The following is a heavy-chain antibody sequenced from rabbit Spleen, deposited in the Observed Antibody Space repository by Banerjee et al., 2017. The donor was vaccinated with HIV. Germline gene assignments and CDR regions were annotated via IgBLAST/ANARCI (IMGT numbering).Heavy chain of an antibody. Sequence: QSLEESGGGLVKPEGSLTLTCKTSGFDLNSYNYMCWVRQAPGKGLEWIACIYGGSSGSTYYASWAKGRFTISKTSSTTVTLQMTSLTVADTATYFCARDTGTSFSSYGMDLWGQGTLVTVS. CDR1: GFDLNSYNY. D-gene: IGHD7-1*01. J-gene: IGHJ6*01. V-gene: IGHV1S40*01. CDR3: ARDTGTSFSSYGMDL. CDR2: IYGGSSGST.